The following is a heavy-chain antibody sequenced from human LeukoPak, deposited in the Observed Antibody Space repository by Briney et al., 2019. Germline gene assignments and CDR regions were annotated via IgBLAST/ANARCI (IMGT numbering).Heavy chain of an antibody. J-gene: IGHJ4*02. Sequence: GGALRLSCAASGFPFSSYWMQGVRQAPGKGRVGVSRMNSEGSSASYADSVKGRFTISRDNAKNTVHLQMNSLRAEDTAVYYCVRGGYRAYYVDFWGQGTLVTVSS. V-gene: IGHV3-74*01. D-gene: IGHD5-12*01. CDR3: VRGGYRAYYVDF. CDR1: GFPFSSYW. CDR2: MNSEGSSA.